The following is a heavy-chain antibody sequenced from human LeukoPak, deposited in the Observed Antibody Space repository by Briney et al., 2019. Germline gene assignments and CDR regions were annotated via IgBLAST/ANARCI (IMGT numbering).Heavy chain of an antibody. J-gene: IGHJ4*02. CDR1: GFTFKDYY. Sequence: GGSLRLSCAASGFTFKDYYMSWMRQAPGKGLEWVSYLSGSSNTIYYADSVKGRFTISRDNAEDSLFLQMNSLRAEDTAVYYCARMGGSYTFDYWGQGTLVTVSS. D-gene: IGHD2-15*01. V-gene: IGHV3-11*04. CDR2: LSGSSNTI. CDR3: ARMGGSYTFDY.